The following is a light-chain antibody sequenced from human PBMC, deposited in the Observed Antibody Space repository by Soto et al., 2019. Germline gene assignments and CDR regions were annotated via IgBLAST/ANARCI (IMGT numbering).Light chain of an antibody. V-gene: IGKV1-9*01. CDR2: AAS. J-gene: IGKJ1*01. Sequence: DIQLTQSPSFLSASVGDRVTITCRASQGVSTYLAWYQQKSGKAPELLIYAASTLQSGVPSRFSGSGSGTEFTLTISSLRPEDVATYYCQQLNSYPRTFGQGTKVDIK. CDR3: QQLNSYPRT. CDR1: QGVSTY.